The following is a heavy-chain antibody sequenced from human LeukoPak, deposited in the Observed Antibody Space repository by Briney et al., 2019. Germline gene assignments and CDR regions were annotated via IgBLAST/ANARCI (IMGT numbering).Heavy chain of an antibody. CDR2: ISGSGGST. V-gene: IGHV3-23*01. Sequence: PGGSLRLSCAASGFTFSSYAMSWVRQAPGKGLEWVSAISGSGGSTYYADSVKGRFTISRDNSKNTLYLQMNSLRAEDTAVYYCAKGDAYYYDSSGSYDYWGQGTLVTVSS. CDR1: GFTFSSYA. D-gene: IGHD3-22*01. J-gene: IGHJ4*02. CDR3: AKGDAYYYDSSGSYDY.